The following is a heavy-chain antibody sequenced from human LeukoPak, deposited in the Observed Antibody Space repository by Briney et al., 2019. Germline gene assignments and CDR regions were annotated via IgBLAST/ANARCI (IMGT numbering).Heavy chain of an antibody. D-gene: IGHD6-13*01. CDR3: ARDGGAAGRYYGMDV. Sequence: PGGSLRLSCAASGFTFSSYWMHWVRQAPGKGLEWVAVIWYDGSNKYYADSVKGRFTISRDNSKNTLYLQMNSLRAEDTAVYYCARDGGAAGRYYGMDVWGQGTTVTVSS. J-gene: IGHJ6*02. CDR2: IWYDGSNK. V-gene: IGHV3-33*08. CDR1: GFTFSSYW.